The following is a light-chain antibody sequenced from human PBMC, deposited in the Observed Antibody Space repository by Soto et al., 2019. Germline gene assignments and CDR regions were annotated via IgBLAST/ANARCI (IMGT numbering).Light chain of an antibody. V-gene: IGLV2-14*03. CDR1: TSDVGGYDY. CDR3: YSFTSGNTLYV. J-gene: IGLJ1*01. Sequence: QSALTQPASVSGSPGQSITISCTGTTSDVGGYDYVSWYQQHPGQAPKLLIYHVSNRPSGVSHRFSGSKSGNTASLSISGLQDEAEADYYCYSFTSGNTLYVFGTGTQVTVL. CDR2: HVS.